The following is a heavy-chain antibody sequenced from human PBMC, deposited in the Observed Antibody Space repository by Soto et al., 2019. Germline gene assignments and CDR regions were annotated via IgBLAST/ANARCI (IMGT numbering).Heavy chain of an antibody. CDR3: AAGGGLVAYYYGMDV. Sequence: ASVKVSCTASGFTFTSSAVQWVRQARGQRLEWIGWIVVGSGNTNYAQKFQERVTITRDMSTSTAYMELSSLRSEDTAVYYCAAGGGLVAYYYGMDVWGQGTTVTVSS. J-gene: IGHJ6*02. CDR1: GFTFTSSA. D-gene: IGHD1-26*01. V-gene: IGHV1-58*01. CDR2: IVVGSGNT.